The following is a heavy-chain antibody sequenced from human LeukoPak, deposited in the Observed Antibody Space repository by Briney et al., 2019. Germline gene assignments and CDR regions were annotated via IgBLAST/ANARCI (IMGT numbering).Heavy chain of an antibody. D-gene: IGHD2-15*01. CDR1: GGSISSYY. CDR2: IYTSGST. Sequence: MSSETLSLTCTVSGGSISSYYWSWIRQPAGKGLEWIGRIYTSGSTNYNPSLKSRVTISVDTSKNQFSLKLSSVTAADTAVYYCARRRDCSGGSCYSQAFDIWGQGTMVTVSS. J-gene: IGHJ3*02. CDR3: ARRRDCSGGSCYSQAFDI. V-gene: IGHV4-4*07.